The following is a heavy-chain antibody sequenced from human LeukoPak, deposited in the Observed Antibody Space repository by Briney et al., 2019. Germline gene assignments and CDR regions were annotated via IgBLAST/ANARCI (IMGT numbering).Heavy chain of an antibody. CDR1: GFTFSSYA. D-gene: IGHD2-15*01. CDR3: AKGAGYCSGGSCSTFDY. J-gene: IGHJ4*02. CDR2: ISGSGGST. Sequence: GGSLKLSCAASGFTFSSYAMGWVRQAGGEGLGWVSAISGSGGSTYYADCGEGRFSLSRDNSKNTLYLQMNSLRAEETAVYYSAKGAGYCSGGSCSTFDYWGQGTLVTVSS. V-gene: IGHV3-23*01.